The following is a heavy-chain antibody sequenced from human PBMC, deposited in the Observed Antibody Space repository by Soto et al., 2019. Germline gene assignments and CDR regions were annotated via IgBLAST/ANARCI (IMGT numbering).Heavy chain of an antibody. J-gene: IGHJ4*02. CDR3: ASALNVGELYHRY. Sequence: EVQLVESGGGLVKPGGSLRLSCAASGFTFSSYSMNWVRQAPGKGLEWVSSISSSSSYIYYADSVKGRFTISRDNAKNSLYLQMNSLRAEDTAVYYCASALNVGELYHRYWGQGTLVTVSS. CDR1: GFTFSSYS. V-gene: IGHV3-21*01. CDR2: ISSSSSYI. D-gene: IGHD3-16*01.